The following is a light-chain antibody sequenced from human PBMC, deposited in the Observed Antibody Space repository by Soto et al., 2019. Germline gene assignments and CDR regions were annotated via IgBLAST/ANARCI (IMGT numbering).Light chain of an antibody. V-gene: IGLV2-14*03. CDR3: LSYAGSYNFV. CDR1: SSDVGGYNY. Sequence: QSALTQPASVSGSPGQSITISCTGTSSDVGGYNYVSWYQQHPGEVPKLLIYDVNKRPSGVSHRFSGSKSGNTASLTISGLQADDEADYYCLSYAGSYNFVFGSGTKLTVL. J-gene: IGLJ1*01. CDR2: DVN.